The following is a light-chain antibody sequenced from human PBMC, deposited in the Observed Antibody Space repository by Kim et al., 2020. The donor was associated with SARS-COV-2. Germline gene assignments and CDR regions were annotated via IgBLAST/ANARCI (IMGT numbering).Light chain of an antibody. CDR2: QDT. Sequence: VSPGQTATITCSGDKLGDKYVCWYQQKPGQSPVLVTYQDTKRPSGIPERFSSSNSGTTATLTISGTQAMDEADYYCQAWDSNTYVFGSGTKVTVL. J-gene: IGLJ1*01. CDR3: QAWDSNTYV. CDR1: KLGDKY. V-gene: IGLV3-1*01.